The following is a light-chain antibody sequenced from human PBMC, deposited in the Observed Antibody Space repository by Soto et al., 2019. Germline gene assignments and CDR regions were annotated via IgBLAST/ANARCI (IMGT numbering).Light chain of an antibody. J-gene: IGKJ3*01. Sequence: IVLTQSPGTLSLSPGERATLSCRASQSVSSSYLAWYQQKPGQAPRLLIYGASSRATGIPDRFSGSGSGTDFPLTISRLEPEDFAVYYCQQYGSSPITFGPGTKVDIK. CDR3: QQYGSSPIT. CDR2: GAS. V-gene: IGKV3-20*01. CDR1: QSVSSSY.